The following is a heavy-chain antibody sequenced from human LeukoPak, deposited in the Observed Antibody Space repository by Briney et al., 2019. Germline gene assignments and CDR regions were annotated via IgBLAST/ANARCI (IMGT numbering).Heavy chain of an antibody. Sequence: TGGSLRLSCAASGFTFSNFWMHWVRQVPGKWLVWVSRIKADGSSTTYADSVKGRFTISRDNAKNTVYLQMNRLRADDTAVYYCTNDRGYSFDYWGQGTLVTVSS. CDR1: GFTFSNFW. CDR2: IKADGSST. V-gene: IGHV3-74*01. CDR3: TNDRGYSFDY. D-gene: IGHD3-22*01. J-gene: IGHJ4*02.